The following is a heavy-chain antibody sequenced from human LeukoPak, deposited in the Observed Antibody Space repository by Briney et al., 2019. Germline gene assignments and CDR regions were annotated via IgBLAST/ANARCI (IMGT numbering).Heavy chain of an antibody. CDR3: AVGWFGELYYYYGLDV. Sequence: PSETLSLTCTVSGSSISGYYWNWIRQPAGKGLEWIGRLHPSGATNYNPSLKSRITMSLDTSKNQFSLKLSSVTAADTAVYYCAVGWFGELYYYYGLDVWGQGTTVTVSS. CDR1: GSSISGYY. J-gene: IGHJ6*02. CDR2: LHPSGAT. V-gene: IGHV4-4*07. D-gene: IGHD3-10*01.